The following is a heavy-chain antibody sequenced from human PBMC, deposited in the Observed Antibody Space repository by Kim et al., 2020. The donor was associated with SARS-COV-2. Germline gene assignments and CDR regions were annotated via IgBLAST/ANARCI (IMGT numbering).Heavy chain of an antibody. CDR3: ARYRMDWRSVLLWFGTNKGGMDV. Sequence: ASVKVSCKASGYTLTSYDINWVRQATGQGLEWMGWMNPNSGNTGYAQKFQGRVTMTRNTSISTAYMELSSLRSEDTAVYYCARYRMDWRSVLLWFGTNKGGMDVWGQGTTVTVSS. D-gene: IGHD3-10*01. CDR1: GYTLTSYD. V-gene: IGHV1-8*01. J-gene: IGHJ6*02. CDR2: MNPNSGNT.